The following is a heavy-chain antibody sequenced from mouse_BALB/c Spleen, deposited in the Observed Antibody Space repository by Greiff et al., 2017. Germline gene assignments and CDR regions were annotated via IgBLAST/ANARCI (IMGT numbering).Heavy chain of an antibody. V-gene: IGHV5-17*02. CDR3: ARGTTAHYYAMDY. D-gene: IGHD1-2*01. CDR2: ISSGSSTI. J-gene: IGHJ4*01. Sequence: EVKLMESGGGLVQPGGSRKLSCAASGFTFSSFGMHWVRQAPEKGLEWVAYISSGSSTIYYADTVKGRFTISRDNPKNTLFLQMTSLRSEDTAMYYCARGTTAHYYAMDYWGQGTSVTVSS. CDR1: GFTFSSFG.